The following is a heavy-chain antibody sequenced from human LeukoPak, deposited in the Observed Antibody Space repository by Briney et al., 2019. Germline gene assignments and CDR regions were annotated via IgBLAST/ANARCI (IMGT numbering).Heavy chain of an antibody. CDR1: GGTFTSYA. CDR3: ARAGGSYVAYYY. D-gene: IGHD1-26*01. V-gene: IGHV1-69*05. CDR2: IIPIFGTA. J-gene: IGHJ4*02. Sequence: SVKVSCKASGGTFTSYAISWVRQAPGQGLEWMGRIIPIFGTANYAQKFQGRVTITTDESTSTAYMELSSLRSEDTAVYYCARAGGSYVAYYYWGQGTLVTVSS.